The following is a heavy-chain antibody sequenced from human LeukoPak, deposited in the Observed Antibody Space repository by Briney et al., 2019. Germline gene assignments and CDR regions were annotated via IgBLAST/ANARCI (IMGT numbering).Heavy chain of an antibody. CDR2: ISSSSSTI. D-gene: IGHD2-8*01. V-gene: IGHV3-48*01. Sequence: GGSLRLSCAASGFTFSSYSMNWVRQAPGKGLEWVSYISSSSSTIYYADSVKGRFTISRDNSKNTLYLQMNSLRAEDTAVYYCAKDGWEERTNGVCYLDYWGQGTLVTVSS. CDR3: AKDGWEERTNGVCYLDY. CDR1: GFTFSSYS. J-gene: IGHJ4*02.